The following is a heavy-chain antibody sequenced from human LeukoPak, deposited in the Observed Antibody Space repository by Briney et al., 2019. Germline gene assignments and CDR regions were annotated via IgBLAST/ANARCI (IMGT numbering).Heavy chain of an antibody. CDR2: ISANNGHT. J-gene: IGHJ5*02. V-gene: IGHV1-18*01. CDR3: ARRIGYCSSTSCYAEYNWFDP. CDR1: GYTFTSYG. Sequence: ASVKVSCKASGYTFTSYGISWVRQAPGQGLEWMGWISANNGHTNYAQKLQGRVTMTTDTSTSTAYMELRSLRSDDTAVYYCARRIGYCSSTSCYAEYNWFDPWGQGTLVTVSS. D-gene: IGHD2-2*01.